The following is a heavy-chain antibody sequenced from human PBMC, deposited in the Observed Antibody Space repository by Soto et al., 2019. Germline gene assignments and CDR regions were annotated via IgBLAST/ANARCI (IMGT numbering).Heavy chain of an antibody. J-gene: IGHJ4*02. Sequence: EVQLLESGGSLVQPGGSLRLSCAASGFSFREFAMSWVRQAPGKGLEWVSGISGSGSNTYYADSVRGRFTTSRDNSKNTLYLQMNSLGPADTAVYYCAKEPGVDFGDYCDYWGQGTLVTVSS. CDR3: AKEPGVDFGDYCDY. CDR1: GFSFREFA. CDR2: ISGSGSNT. V-gene: IGHV3-23*01. D-gene: IGHD4-17*01.